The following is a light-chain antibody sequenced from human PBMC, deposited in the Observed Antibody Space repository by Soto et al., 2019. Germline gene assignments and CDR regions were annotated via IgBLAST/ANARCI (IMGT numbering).Light chain of an antibody. V-gene: IGLV2-8*01. J-gene: IGLJ3*02. CDR1: GSDGGDYNS. Sequence: QSVLTQPPSASGSPGQSVTISCTGTGSDGGDYNSVSWYQQHPGSAPKLVIYDVSKRPSGVPNRFSGSKSGNTASLTISGLQPEDEADYYCLSYTSANTRVFGGGTKLTVL. CDR2: DVS. CDR3: LSYTSANTRV.